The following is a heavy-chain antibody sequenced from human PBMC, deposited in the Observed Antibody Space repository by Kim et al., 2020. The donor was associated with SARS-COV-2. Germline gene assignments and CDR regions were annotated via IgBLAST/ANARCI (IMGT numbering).Heavy chain of an antibody. J-gene: IGHJ4*02. CDR2: IHYTGTT. Sequence: SETLSLTCTVSGGSISTSSGYYWAWIRHPPGKGLEWIGSIHYTGTTSYNPSLNSRVTISVDTSKNQFSLKVTSVTAADTAVYYCAREIGGSSNIEYWGQGTLVVVSS. V-gene: IGHV4-39*02. CDR1: GGSISTSSGYY. CDR3: AREIGGSSNIEY. D-gene: IGHD1-26*01.